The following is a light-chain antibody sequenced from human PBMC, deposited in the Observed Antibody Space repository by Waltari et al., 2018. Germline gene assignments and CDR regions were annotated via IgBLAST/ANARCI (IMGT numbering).Light chain of an antibody. J-gene: IGLJ3*02. CDR1: ALPKQY. V-gene: IGLV3-25*03. CDR2: KDS. Sequence: SYELTQPPSVSVSPGQTARITCSGDALPKQYVYWYQQKPGQAPVVVIYKDSERPSGIPERFSGSSSGTTATLTISGVQAEDEADYYCQSADSSDTSWVFGGGTKVTVL. CDR3: QSADSSDTSWV.